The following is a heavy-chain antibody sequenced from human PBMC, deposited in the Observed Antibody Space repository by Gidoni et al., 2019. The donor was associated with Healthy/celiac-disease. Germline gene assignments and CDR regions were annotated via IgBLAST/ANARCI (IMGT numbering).Heavy chain of an antibody. Sequence: EVQLVESGGGLVKPGGSLRLSCAAPGFTFGNAWMNGVRQAPGKGLEWVGRIKSKTDGGTTDYAAPVKGRFTISRDDSKNTLYLQMNSLKTEDTAVYYCTTDRVSAGDLDYWGQGTLVTVSS. CDR1: GFTFGNAW. CDR2: IKSKTDGGTT. V-gene: IGHV3-15*07. J-gene: IGHJ4*02. CDR3: TTDRVSAGDLDY. D-gene: IGHD7-27*01.